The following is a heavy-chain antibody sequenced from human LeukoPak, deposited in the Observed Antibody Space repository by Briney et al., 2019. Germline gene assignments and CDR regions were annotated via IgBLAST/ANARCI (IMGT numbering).Heavy chain of an antibody. CDR3: AKIRPGSHWVDFDY. V-gene: IGHV3-23*01. J-gene: IGHJ4*02. D-gene: IGHD3-10*01. Sequence: PGGSLRLSCAVSGFTFSTYAMSWVRQAPGKGLEWVSGISGSGGSTYYADSVRGRFTISRDNSQNTLYLQMNSLRGEDTAVYYCAKIRPGSHWVDFDYWGQGTLVTVSS. CDR1: GFTFSTYA. CDR2: ISGSGGST.